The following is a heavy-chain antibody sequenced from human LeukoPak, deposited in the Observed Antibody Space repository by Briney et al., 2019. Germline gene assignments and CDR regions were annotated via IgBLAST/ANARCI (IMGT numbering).Heavy chain of an antibody. CDR1: VYTFTDQY. CDR2: INPNSGGT. Sequence: GASVNVSCKTSVYTFTDQYLHWVRQAPGQGREWMGWINPNSGGTKSAQKFQGRVIMTRDTSISTAYMELSRLRSDDTAVYYCARGGKGGTMVRGVIKVYNWFDPWGQGTLVTVSS. V-gene: IGHV1-2*02. J-gene: IGHJ5*02. D-gene: IGHD3-10*01. CDR3: ARGGKGGTMVRGVIKVYNWFDP.